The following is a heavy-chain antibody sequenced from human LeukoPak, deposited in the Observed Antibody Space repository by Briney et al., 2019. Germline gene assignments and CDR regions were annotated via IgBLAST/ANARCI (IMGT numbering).Heavy chain of an antibody. CDR1: VYXXTSYG. Sequence: GASVKVSCKASVYXXTSYGISWVRQXPGQGLEWXGWISAYNGNTNYAQKLQGRVTMTTDTSTSTAYMELRSLRSDDTAVYYCARAGFWAARMGWYFDLWGRGTLVTVSS. V-gene: IGHV1-18*01. D-gene: IGHD6-6*01. J-gene: IGHJ2*01. CDR3: ARAGFWAARMGWYFDL. CDR2: ISAYNGNT.